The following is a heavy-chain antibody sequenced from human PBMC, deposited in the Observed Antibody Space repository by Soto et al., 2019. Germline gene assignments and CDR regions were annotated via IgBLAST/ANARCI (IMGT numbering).Heavy chain of an antibody. CDR3: ARSSGLECDRSGYSYYFDF. Sequence: PSETLSLTCTVSGGSINSGGYSWTWIRQPPGKGLEWIGFIYHTGTTYYNPSLKSRVTISVDRSKNQFSLKLSSVTAADTAVYYCARSSGLECDRSGYSYYFDFWGQGTLVTVS. J-gene: IGHJ4*02. CDR1: GGSINSGGYS. V-gene: IGHV4-30-2*01. D-gene: IGHD3-22*01. CDR2: IYHTGTT.